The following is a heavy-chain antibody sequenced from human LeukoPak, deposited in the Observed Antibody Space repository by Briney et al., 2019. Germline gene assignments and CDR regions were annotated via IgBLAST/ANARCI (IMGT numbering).Heavy chain of an antibody. J-gene: IGHJ4*02. CDR3: ARGPYSGYTLRPLDY. CDR1: GGSISTYY. V-gene: IGHV4-59*01. CDR2: IYYSGSI. Sequence: SETLSLTCTVSGGSISTYYWSWIRQSPGKGLEWIGHIYYSGSIKYNPSLKSRVIISLDTSKNQFSLKLTSVIAADTAVYYCARGPYSGYTLRPLDYWGQGTLVTVSS. D-gene: IGHD5-12*01.